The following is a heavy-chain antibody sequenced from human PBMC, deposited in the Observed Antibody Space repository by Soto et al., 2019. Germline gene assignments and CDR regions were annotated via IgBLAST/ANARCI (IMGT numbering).Heavy chain of an antibody. CDR1: GYTFTIYW. CDR2: IYPSDSDT. Sequence: GESLKISCQVSGYTFTIYWIGWVRQMPGKGLEWMGIIYPSDSDTRYSPSFQGQVTISADQSINTAYLQWDSLKASDTAIYYCSRPANTVADHFDLSGQRTPLTVSS. V-gene: IGHV5-51*01. J-gene: IGHJ4*02. D-gene: IGHD4-17*01. CDR3: SRPANTVADHFDL.